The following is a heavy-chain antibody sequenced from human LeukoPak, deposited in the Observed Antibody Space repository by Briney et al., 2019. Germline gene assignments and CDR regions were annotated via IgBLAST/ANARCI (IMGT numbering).Heavy chain of an antibody. CDR1: GFTLQNFD. V-gene: IGHV3-23*01. CDR2: VSRSGAHA. CDR3: VRGASHLAY. Sequence: GMSLRLSCAASGFTLQNFDMTWVRESRGKGVEWVSSVSRSGAHAHYADSVRGRFTISRDNSNNTLFLQMNSLRGDDTAVYYCVRGASHLAYWGQGTLVTASS. J-gene: IGHJ4*02.